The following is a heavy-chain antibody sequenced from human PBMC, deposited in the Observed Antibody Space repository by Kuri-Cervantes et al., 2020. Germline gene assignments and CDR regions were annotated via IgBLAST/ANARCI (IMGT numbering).Heavy chain of an antibody. CDR3: ARAPTYYYDSSGYSL. Sequence: ASVKVSCKASGYTFINFGISWVRQAPGQGLEWMGWISAYNGDTNYAQKIKGRVNMTTDTSTSTAYMELRSLRSDDTAVYYCARAPTYYYDSSGYSLWGQGTLVTVSS. J-gene: IGHJ4*02. CDR2: ISAYNGDT. V-gene: IGHV1-18*04. CDR1: GYTFINFG. D-gene: IGHD3-22*01.